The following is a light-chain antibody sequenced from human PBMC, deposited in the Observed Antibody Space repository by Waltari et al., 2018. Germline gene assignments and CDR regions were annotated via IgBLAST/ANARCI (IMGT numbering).Light chain of an antibody. CDR1: QHISNY. CDR2: DAS. CDR3: QQFDAFPYT. V-gene: IGKV1-33*01. Sequence: DILLTQSPTSRSASIGDRVPITCKANQHISNYLNWYKRKPGKAPKLLIYDASDLEPGVPLRFSGTGYGASFTLTISSLQPEDVATYYCQQFDAFPYTFGQGTNLQIK. J-gene: IGKJ2*01.